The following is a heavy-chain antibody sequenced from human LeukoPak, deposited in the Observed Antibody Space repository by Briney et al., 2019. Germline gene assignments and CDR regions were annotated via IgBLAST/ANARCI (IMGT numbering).Heavy chain of an antibody. CDR2: INHSGST. V-gene: IGHV4-34*01. CDR1: GGSFSDYY. D-gene: IGHD2-8*01. J-gene: IGHJ4*02. Sequence: PSETLSLTCAVYGGSFSDYYWSWIRQPPGKGLEWIGEINHSGSTNYNPSLKSRVTISVDTSKKQFSLKLRSVTAADTAVYYRASVPFRDGHLPNYFDYWGQGTLVTVSS. CDR3: ASVPFRDGHLPNYFDY.